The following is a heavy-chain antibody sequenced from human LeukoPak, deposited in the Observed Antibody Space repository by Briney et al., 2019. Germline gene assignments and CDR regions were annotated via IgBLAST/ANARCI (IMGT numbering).Heavy chain of an antibody. V-gene: IGHV3-21*01. CDR2: ISSSSSYI. J-gene: IGHJ5*02. Sequence: GGSLRLSCAASGFTFSSYSMNWVRQAPGKGLEWVSSISSSSSYIYYADSVKGRFTISRDNAKNSLYLQTNSLRAEDTAVYYCARDRAYYDSSGYYPNWFDPWGQGTLVTVSS. CDR3: ARDRAYYDSSGYYPNWFDP. D-gene: IGHD3-22*01. CDR1: GFTFSSYS.